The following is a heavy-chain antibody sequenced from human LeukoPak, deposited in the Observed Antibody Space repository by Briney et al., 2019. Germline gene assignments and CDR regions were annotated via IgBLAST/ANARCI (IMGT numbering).Heavy chain of an antibody. CDR3: ARGYCSGGSCYSVENWFDP. V-gene: IGHV1-18*01. CDR2: ISAYNGNT. Sequence: ASVKVSCKASGYTFTSYGISWVRQAPGQGLEWMGWISAYNGNTNYAQKLQGRVTMTTDTSTSTAYMELSRLRSDDTAVYYCARGYCSGGSCYSVENWFDPWGQGTLVTVSS. J-gene: IGHJ5*02. D-gene: IGHD2-15*01. CDR1: GYTFTSYG.